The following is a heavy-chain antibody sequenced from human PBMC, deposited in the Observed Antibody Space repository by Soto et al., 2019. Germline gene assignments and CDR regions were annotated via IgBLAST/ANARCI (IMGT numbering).Heavy chain of an antibody. J-gene: IGHJ4*02. CDR2: INHSGST. Sequence: QVQLQQWGAGRLKPSETLSLTCAVYGGSFSGYYWSWIRQPPGKGLECIGEINHSGSTNYNPSLKSRVTISVDTSKNQFSLKLSSVTAADTAVYYCARGSVSSSSSPFAYWGQGPLVTVSS. V-gene: IGHV4-34*01. CDR3: ARGSVSSSSSPFAY. CDR1: GGSFSGYY. D-gene: IGHD6-6*01.